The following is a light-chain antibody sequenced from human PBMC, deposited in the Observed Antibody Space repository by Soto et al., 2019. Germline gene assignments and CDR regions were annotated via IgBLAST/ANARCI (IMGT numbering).Light chain of an antibody. J-gene: IGLJ3*02. CDR1: SSDVGGYNF. V-gene: IGLV2-8*01. CDR3: SSYAGGIKWV. Sequence: QSALTQPPSASGSPGQSVTISCTGTSSDVGGYNFVSWYQQHPGKAPKFMIYEVSKRPSGVPDRFAGSKSGNTASLTVSGLQAEDEAEYYCSSYAGGIKWVFGGGTKLTVL. CDR2: EVS.